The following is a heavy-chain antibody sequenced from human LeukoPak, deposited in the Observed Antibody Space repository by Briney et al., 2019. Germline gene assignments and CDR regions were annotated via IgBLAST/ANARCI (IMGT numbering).Heavy chain of an antibody. CDR2: IYTSGST. J-gene: IGHJ4*02. V-gene: IGHV4-61*02. CDR3: ATYDNVY. CDR1: GGSISSGSYY. D-gene: IGHD3-22*01. Sequence: SQTLSLTCTVSGGSISSGSYYWSWIRQPAGKGLEWIGRIYTSGSTNYNPSLKSRVTMSVDTSKNQFSLKLSSVTAADTAVYYCATYDNVYWGQGTLVTVSS.